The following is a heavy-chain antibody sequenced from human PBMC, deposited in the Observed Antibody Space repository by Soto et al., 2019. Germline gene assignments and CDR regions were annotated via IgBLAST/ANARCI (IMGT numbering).Heavy chain of an antibody. CDR3: ARATGTLRSRNCDY. CDR2: IYHTGST. J-gene: IGHJ4*02. CDR1: GGSISTVGHY. Sequence: SETLSLTCSVSGGSISTVGHYWTWIRQPPGKGLEWIGSIYHTGSTYYSKSLRSRLTMSVDTSKSQFSLRLSSVAAADTAVYYCARATGTLRSRNCDYWGQGSLVTVSS. D-gene: IGHD1-1*01. V-gene: IGHV4-31*03.